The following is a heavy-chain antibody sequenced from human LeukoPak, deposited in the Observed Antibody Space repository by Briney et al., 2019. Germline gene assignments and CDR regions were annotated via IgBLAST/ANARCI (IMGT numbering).Heavy chain of an antibody. Sequence: PGGSLRLSCAASGFNVSSNYMSWVRQAPGKGLEWVSVIYSGGSTYYADSVKGRFTISRDNSKNTLYLQMNSLRAEDTAVYYCARAGGGSYYYFDYWGQGTLVTVSS. V-gene: IGHV3-66*01. CDR2: IYSGGST. CDR3: ARAGGGSYYYFDY. J-gene: IGHJ4*02. D-gene: IGHD1-26*01. CDR1: GFNVSSNY.